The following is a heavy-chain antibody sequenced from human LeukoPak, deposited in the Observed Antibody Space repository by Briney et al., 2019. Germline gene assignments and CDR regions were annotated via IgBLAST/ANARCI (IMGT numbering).Heavy chain of an antibody. J-gene: IGHJ5*02. D-gene: IGHD6-19*01. V-gene: IGHV4-39*07. CDR2: IYYSGST. CDR1: GGSISSSSYY. CDR3: ARERAVAGTLESGPYNWFDP. Sequence: SETLSLTCTVSGGSISSSSYYWGWIRQPPGKGLEWIGSIYYSGSTNYNPSLKSRVTISVDTSKNQFSLKLSSVTAADTAVYYCARERAVAGTLESGPYNWFDPWGQGTLVTVSS.